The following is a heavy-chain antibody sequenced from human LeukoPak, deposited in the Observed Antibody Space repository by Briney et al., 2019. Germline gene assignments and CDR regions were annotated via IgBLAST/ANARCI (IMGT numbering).Heavy chain of an antibody. V-gene: IGHV3-53*01. CDR1: GFAVSSYY. D-gene: IGHD4-17*01. CDR2: IYRGGDT. Sequence: GGSLRLSCAASGFAVSSYYMSWVRQAPGKGLEWVSVIYRGGDTYYADSVKGRFTISRDNAKNSLYLQMNRLRDEDTGVYYCARGKIGYYYGDYDGYWGQGTLVTVSS. CDR3: ARGKIGYYYGDYDGY. J-gene: IGHJ4*02.